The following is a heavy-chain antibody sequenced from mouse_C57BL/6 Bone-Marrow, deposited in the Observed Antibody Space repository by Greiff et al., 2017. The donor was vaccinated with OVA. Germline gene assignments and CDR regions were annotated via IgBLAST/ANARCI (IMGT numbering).Heavy chain of an antibody. CDR3: AIEGLSAWFAY. V-gene: IGHV1-63*01. CDR1: GYTFTNYW. D-gene: IGHD3-1*01. Sequence: VQLQQSGAELVRPGTSVKMSCKASGYTFTNYWIGWAKQRPGHGLEWIGDIYPGGGYTNYNEKFKGKATLTADKSSSTAYMQFSSLTSEDSAVYYCAIEGLSAWFAYWGQGTLVTVSA. J-gene: IGHJ3*01. CDR2: IYPGGGYT.